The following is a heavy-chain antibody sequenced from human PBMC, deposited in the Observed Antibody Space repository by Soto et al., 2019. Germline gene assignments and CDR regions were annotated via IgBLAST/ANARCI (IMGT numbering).Heavy chain of an antibody. Sequence: QVQLQESGPGLVKPSETLSLTCTVSGGSISSYYWSWIRQPPGKGLEWIGYISYSGSTNYNSSLKSRVTISADRSKTQFSLKLSCVTAADTAVYYCAREGVTPSYYYYDGMDVWGQGTTVTVSS. D-gene: IGHD5-18*01. V-gene: IGHV4-59*01. CDR1: GGSISSYY. CDR3: AREGVTPSYYYYDGMDV. J-gene: IGHJ6*02. CDR2: ISYSGST.